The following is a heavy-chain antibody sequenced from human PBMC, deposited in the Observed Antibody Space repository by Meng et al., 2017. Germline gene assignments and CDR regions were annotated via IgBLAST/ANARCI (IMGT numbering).Heavy chain of an antibody. CDR1: GYTFTSYD. D-gene: IGHD6-19*01. CDR3: ARGVRGWYYYGMDV. Sequence: ASVKVSCKASGYTFTSYDINWVRQATGQGLEWMGWMNPNSGNTGYAQKFQGRVTITRNTSISTAYMELSSLRSEDTAVYYCARGVRGWYYYGMDVWGQGPTVTVSS. V-gene: IGHV1-8*03. J-gene: IGHJ6*02. CDR2: MNPNSGNT.